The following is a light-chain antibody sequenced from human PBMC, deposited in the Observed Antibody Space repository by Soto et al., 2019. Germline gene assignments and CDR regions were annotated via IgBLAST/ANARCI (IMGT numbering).Light chain of an antibody. CDR3: CSYAGRYYV. CDR2: DVS. Sequence: QAVVTQPRSVSGSPGQSVTISCTGTSSDVGGYNYVSWYQQHPGKAPKLMIYDVSKRPSGVPDRFSGSKSGNTASLTISGLQAEDEADYYCCSYAGRYYVFGTGTKLTVL. CDR1: SSDVGGYNY. J-gene: IGLJ1*01. V-gene: IGLV2-11*01.